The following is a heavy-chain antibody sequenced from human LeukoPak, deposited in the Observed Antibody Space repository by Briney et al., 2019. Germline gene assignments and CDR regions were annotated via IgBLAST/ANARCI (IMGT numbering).Heavy chain of an antibody. J-gene: IGHJ5*02. Sequence: ASVTVSCKASGYTFTGFYMHWVRQAPGQGLERMGWINPNSGGTNYAQKFQGRVTMTRDTSINTAYMELSSLRSDDTAVFYCARAHLIAAPGYNWFDPWGQGTLVTASS. CDR3: ARAHLIAAPGYNWFDP. CDR1: GYTFTGFY. D-gene: IGHD6-13*01. CDR2: INPNSGGT. V-gene: IGHV1-2*02.